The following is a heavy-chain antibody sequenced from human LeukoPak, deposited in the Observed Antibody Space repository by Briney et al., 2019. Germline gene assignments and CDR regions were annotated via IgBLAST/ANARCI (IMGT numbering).Heavy chain of an antibody. CDR1: GGSISSSSYY. CDR2: IYYNGVT. V-gene: IGHV4-39*01. CDR3: ANFVGVPY. Sequence: PSETLSLTCTVSGGSISSSSYYWGWIRQPPGRGLEWIGSIYYNGVTYYTPSLRSRVSISVDTPKNQFFLKLRSVTAADTAVYYCANFVGVPYWGQGTLITVSS. J-gene: IGHJ4*02. D-gene: IGHD3-16*01.